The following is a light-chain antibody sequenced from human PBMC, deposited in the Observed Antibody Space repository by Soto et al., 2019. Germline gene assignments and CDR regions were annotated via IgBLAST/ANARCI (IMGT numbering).Light chain of an antibody. Sequence: QSVLTQPPSVSAAPGQRVAISCTGNSSNIGAGYDVHWYQQFPGTAPQLLIYGNNNRPSGVPDRFSGSRSGASASLAIAGLQAEDGADYYRPSYGGSLSGCVFRGGTKLTVL. J-gene: IGLJ3*02. CDR1: SSNIGAGYD. V-gene: IGLV1-40*01. CDR2: GNN. CDR3: PSYGGSLSGCV.